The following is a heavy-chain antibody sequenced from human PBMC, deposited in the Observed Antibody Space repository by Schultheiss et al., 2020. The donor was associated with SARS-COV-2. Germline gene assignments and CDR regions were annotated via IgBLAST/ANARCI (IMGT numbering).Heavy chain of an antibody. V-gene: IGHV3-23*01. CDR3: AKAGLYCSSTSCQGL. CDR1: GFTFSSYA. Sequence: GGSLRLSCAASGFTFSSYAMSWVRQAPGKGLEWVSAISGSGGSTYYADSVKGRFTISRDNSKNTLYLQMNSLRAEDTAVYYCAKAGLYCSSTSCQGLWGQGTLVTVSS. CDR2: ISGSGGST. D-gene: IGHD2-2*01. J-gene: IGHJ4*02.